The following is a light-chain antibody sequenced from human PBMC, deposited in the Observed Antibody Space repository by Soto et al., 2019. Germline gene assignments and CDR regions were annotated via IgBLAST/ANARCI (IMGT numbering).Light chain of an antibody. J-gene: IGKJ1*01. CDR3: QQYNSYRT. CDR2: KAS. CDR1: QSISTW. Sequence: DIQMTQSPSTLSASVGDRVTITCRASQSISTWLAWYQQKPGKAPKLLIYKASSLESGVPVRFSGSGSGTEFTLTISSLQPDDFATYYCQQYNSYRTFGQGTKVDI. V-gene: IGKV1-5*03.